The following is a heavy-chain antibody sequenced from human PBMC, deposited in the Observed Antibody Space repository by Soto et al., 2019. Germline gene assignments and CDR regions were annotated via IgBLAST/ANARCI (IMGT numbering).Heavy chain of an antibody. Sequence: QVQLVQSGAEVKKPGSSVKVSCKASGGTFSSYAISWVRQAPGQGLEWMGGIIPIFGTANYAQKFQGRVTITADEXXSXAXXEMSSLRSEDTAVYYCARDRSGSSGWYGLSYGMDVWGQGTTVTVSS. CDR3: ARDRSGSSGWYGLSYGMDV. V-gene: IGHV1-69*12. CDR1: GGTFSSYA. CDR2: IIPIFGTA. D-gene: IGHD6-19*01. J-gene: IGHJ6*02.